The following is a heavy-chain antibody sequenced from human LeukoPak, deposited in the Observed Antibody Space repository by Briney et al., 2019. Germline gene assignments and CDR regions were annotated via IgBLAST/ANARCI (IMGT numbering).Heavy chain of an antibody. V-gene: IGHV3-23*01. Sequence: PGGPLRLSCAASGFTFSSYAMSWVRQAPGKGLEWVSAISGSGGSTYYADSVKGRFTISRDNSKNTLYLQMNSLRAEDTAVYYCAKVGSTWIQSPVDYWGQGTLVTVSS. J-gene: IGHJ4*02. CDR2: ISGSGGST. CDR3: AKVGSTWIQSPVDY. CDR1: GFTFSSYA. D-gene: IGHD5-18*01.